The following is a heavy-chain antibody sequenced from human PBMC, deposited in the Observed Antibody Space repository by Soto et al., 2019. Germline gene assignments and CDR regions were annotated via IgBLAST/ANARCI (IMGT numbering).Heavy chain of an antibody. V-gene: IGHV3-48*02. D-gene: IGHD1-1*01. Sequence: GGSLRLSCAASGFTFSSYSMDWVRQAPGKGLEWIAYISGSGTTMYHANSVRGRFTISRDNAKSSLFLQMTSLRDEDTAVYYCVRNDVSIRFDPWGPGTLVTVSS. J-gene: IGHJ5*02. CDR3: VRNDVSIRFDP. CDR2: ISGSGTTM. CDR1: GFTFSSYS.